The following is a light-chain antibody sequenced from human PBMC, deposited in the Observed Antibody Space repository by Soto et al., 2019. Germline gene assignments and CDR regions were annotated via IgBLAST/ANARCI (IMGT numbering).Light chain of an antibody. CDR1: SSDVGGYNY. CDR2: EVS. J-gene: IGLJ3*02. V-gene: IGLV2-14*01. Sequence: QSALTQPASVSGSPGQSITISCTGTSSDVGGYNYVSWYQQHPGKAPKLMIYEVSNRPSGVSNRFSGSKSGNTASLTISGLQTADEADYYCSSYTSSRTWVFGGGTKVTVL. CDR3: SSYTSSRTWV.